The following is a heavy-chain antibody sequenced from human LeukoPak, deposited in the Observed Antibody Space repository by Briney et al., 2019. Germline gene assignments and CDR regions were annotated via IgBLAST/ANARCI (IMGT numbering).Heavy chain of an antibody. CDR1: GFTLRSYA. Sequence: GGSLRLTCAASGFTLRSYAMSWVRQAAGKGLAWVSAICGSGGSTYYADSVKGRFTISRDNSKNSLYLQMNSLRAGDTAVYYCAKSGDSSSWYFDYWGQGTLVTVSS. CDR3: AKSGDSSSWYFDY. V-gene: IGHV3-23*01. CDR2: ICGSGGST. D-gene: IGHD6-13*01. J-gene: IGHJ4*02.